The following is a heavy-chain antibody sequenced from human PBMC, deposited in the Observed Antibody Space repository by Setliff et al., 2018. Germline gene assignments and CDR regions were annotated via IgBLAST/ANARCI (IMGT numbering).Heavy chain of an antibody. Sequence: VGSLRLSCAASGFTFSNYAMSWVRRAPGKGLAWVSGITGGGGSTYYADPVKGRFTISRDNSKNTLYLQMNSLRAEDMAVYYCAREVYGGVKSGGFDVWGQGTMVTVSS. J-gene: IGHJ3*01. CDR1: GFTFSNYA. V-gene: IGHV3-23*01. CDR3: AREVYGGVKSGGFDV. D-gene: IGHD4-17*01. CDR2: ITGGGGST.